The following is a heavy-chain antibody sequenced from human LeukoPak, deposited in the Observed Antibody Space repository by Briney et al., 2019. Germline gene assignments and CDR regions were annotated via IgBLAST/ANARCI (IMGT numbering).Heavy chain of an antibody. CDR3: AKFRSSSSDY. CDR2: IGGSGDKT. V-gene: IGHV3-23*01. D-gene: IGHD6-6*01. J-gene: IGHJ4*02. Sequence: GGSLRLPCAASGFTFSSYAMSWVRQAPGKGLEWVSGIGGSGDKTYYADSVKGRFTISRDNSKNTLYLQMNSLRAEDTAVYYCAKFRSSSSDYWGQGTLVTVSS. CDR1: GFTFSSYA.